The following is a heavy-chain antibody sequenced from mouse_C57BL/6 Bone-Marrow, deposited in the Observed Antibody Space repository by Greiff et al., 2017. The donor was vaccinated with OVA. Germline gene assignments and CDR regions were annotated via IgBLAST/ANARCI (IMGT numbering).Heavy chain of an antibody. D-gene: IGHD1-3*01. CDR1: GYTFTSYW. CDR3: ARSDVAQSLFAY. J-gene: IGHJ3*01. CDR2: IHPNSGST. Sequence: QVQLQQPGAELVKPGASVKLSCKASGYTFTSYWMHWVKQRPGQGLEWIGMIHPNSGSTNYNEKFKSKATLTVDKSSSTAYMERRSLTSEDSAVYFCARSDVAQSLFAYWGQGALVTVSA. V-gene: IGHV1-64*01.